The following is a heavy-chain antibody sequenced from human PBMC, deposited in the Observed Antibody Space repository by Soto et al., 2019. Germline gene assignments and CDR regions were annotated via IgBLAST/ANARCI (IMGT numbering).Heavy chain of an antibody. CDR1: GGSVSSGSYH. V-gene: IGHV4-61*01. CDR3: ARAYGDPRPFDY. J-gene: IGHJ4*02. Sequence: QVQLQESGPGLVKPSETLSLSCTVSGGSVSSGSYHWSWIRQPPGKGLEWIGYLYYSGTTNYNPSLKSRVTISVDTSKNQFSLRLSSVTAADTAVYFCARAYGDPRPFDYWGQGTLVTVSS. CDR2: LYYSGTT. D-gene: IGHD4-17*01.